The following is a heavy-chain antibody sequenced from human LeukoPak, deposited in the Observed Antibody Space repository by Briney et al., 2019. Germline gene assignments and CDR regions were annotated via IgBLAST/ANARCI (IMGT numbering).Heavy chain of an antibody. Sequence: TGGSLRLSCAASGFTFSGYSMNWVRQAPGKGLEWVSYISSSSSTIYYADSVKGRFTISRDNAKNSLYLQMNSLRAEDTALYHCARDLLHYYDSSGSTGDIWGQGTMVTVSS. CDR3: ARDLLHYYDSSGSTGDI. D-gene: IGHD3-22*01. CDR2: ISSSSSTI. J-gene: IGHJ3*02. V-gene: IGHV3-48*04. CDR1: GFTFSGYS.